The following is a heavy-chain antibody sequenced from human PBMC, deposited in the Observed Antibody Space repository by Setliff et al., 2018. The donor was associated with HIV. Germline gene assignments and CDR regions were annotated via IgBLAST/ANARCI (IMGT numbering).Heavy chain of an antibody. CDR1: GFTFSSYS. J-gene: IGHJ4*02. Sequence: GGSLRLSCAASGFTFSSYSMNWVRQAPGKGLEWVSSISSSGSTIYYADSVKGRFTISRDNSKNTLYLQMNSLRAEDTAVYYCAKAVGGGYAGYFDYWGQGTLVTVSS. V-gene: IGHV3-48*01. CDR3: AKAVGGGYAGYFDY. D-gene: IGHD5-12*01. CDR2: ISSSGSTI.